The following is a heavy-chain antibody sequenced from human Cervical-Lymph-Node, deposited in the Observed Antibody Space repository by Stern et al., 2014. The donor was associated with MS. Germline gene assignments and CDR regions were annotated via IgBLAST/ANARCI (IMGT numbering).Heavy chain of an antibody. CDR2: INPNSGGT. CDR1: GYTFTGYY. Sequence: VQLVQSGAEVKKPGASVKVSCKASGYTFTGYYMHWVRQAPGQGLEWMGRINPNSGGTNYAQKFQCRVTMTRDTSIITAYMELSRLRSDDTAVYYCARGGSSGWENYYYGMDVWGQGTTVTVSS. CDR3: ARGGSSGWENYYYGMDV. D-gene: IGHD6-19*01. J-gene: IGHJ6*02. V-gene: IGHV1-2*06.